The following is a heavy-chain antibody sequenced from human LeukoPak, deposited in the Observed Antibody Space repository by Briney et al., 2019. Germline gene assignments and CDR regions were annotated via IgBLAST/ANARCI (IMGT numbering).Heavy chain of an antibody. CDR2: IHSSGTT. CDR3: GGLNLPAVSGAFDY. V-gene: IGHV4-4*07. J-gene: IGHJ4*02. D-gene: IGHD2-2*01. Sequence: PSETLSLTCTVSVCSISTYYWSWIRQPAGKGLEWIGRIHSSGTTHYNPSLRSRVTLSIDTSKNQFSLKLSSVTAADTAVYYCGGLNLPAVSGAFDYWGQGTLVTVSS. CDR1: VCSISTYY.